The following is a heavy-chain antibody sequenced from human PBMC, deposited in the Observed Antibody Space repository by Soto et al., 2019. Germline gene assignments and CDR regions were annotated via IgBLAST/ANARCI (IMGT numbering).Heavy chain of an antibody. CDR1: GGSISSSSYY. V-gene: IGHV4-39*01. CDR2: IYYSGST. D-gene: IGHD3-3*01. J-gene: IGHJ6*02. CDR3: ARPHYDFWSGYYIIPAPPDYGMDV. Sequence: QLQLQESGPGLVKPSETLSLTCTVSGGSISSSSYYWGWIRQPPGKGLEWIGSIYYSGSTYYNPSLKSRVTISVDTSKNQSSLKLSSVTAADTAVYYCARPHYDFWSGYYIIPAPPDYGMDVWGQGTTVTVSS.